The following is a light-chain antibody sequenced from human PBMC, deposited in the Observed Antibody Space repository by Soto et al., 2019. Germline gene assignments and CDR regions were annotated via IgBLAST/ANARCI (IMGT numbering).Light chain of an antibody. CDR1: SSDVGGYNF. Sequence: QSVLTQPASVSGSPGQSITISCTGTSSDVGGYNFVSWYQHHPGTPPKLIIYEVIHRPSGVSNRFSGSKSAITASLTISGLQVEDEADYFCSSYSSTTTREVFGTGTKGTVL. J-gene: IGLJ1*01. CDR3: SSYSSTTTREV. V-gene: IGLV2-14*01. CDR2: EVI.